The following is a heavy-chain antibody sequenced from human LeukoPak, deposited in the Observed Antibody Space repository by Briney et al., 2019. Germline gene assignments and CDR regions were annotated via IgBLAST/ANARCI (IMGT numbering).Heavy chain of an antibody. D-gene: IGHD5-24*01. CDR3: AFHPPWGWLD. J-gene: IGHJ4*02. V-gene: IGHV4-39*07. Sequence: PSETLSLTCTVSGGSITSTSYYWAWIRQPPGKGLEWIGSILYSGHTYYAPSLRSRVTISIDTSKNQFSLKLSSVTAADTAMYYCAFHPPWGWLDWGQGTLVTVSS. CDR2: ILYSGHT. CDR1: GGSITSTSYY.